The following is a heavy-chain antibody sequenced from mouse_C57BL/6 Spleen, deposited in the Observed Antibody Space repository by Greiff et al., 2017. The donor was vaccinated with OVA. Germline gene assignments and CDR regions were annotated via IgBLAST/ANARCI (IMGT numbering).Heavy chain of an antibody. CDR3: ARDLSYDYDVGGFAD. D-gene: IGHD2-4*01. V-gene: IGHV5S21*01. Sequence: EVQVVESGEGLVKPGGSLKLSCAASGFTFSSYAMSWVRQTPEKRLEWVAYISSGGDYIYYADTVKGRFTISRDNARNTLYLQMSSLKSEDTAMYYGARDLSYDYDVGGFADWGQGTLVTVSA. J-gene: IGHJ3*01. CDR2: ISSGGDYI. CDR1: GFTFSSYA.